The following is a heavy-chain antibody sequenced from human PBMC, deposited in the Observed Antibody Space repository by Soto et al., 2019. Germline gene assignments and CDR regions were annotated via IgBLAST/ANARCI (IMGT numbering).Heavy chain of an antibody. CDR2: IYYSGST. D-gene: IGHD3-10*01. CDR1: GGSISSYY. Sequence: QVQLQASGPGLVKPSETLSLTCTVSGGSISSYYWSWIRQPPGKGLEWIGYIYYSGSTNYNPSLKSRVTISVDTSKNQFSLKLSSVTAADTAVYYCARSGLWFRELLFDYWGQGTRVTVSS. J-gene: IGHJ4*02. V-gene: IGHV4-59*01. CDR3: ARSGLWFRELLFDY.